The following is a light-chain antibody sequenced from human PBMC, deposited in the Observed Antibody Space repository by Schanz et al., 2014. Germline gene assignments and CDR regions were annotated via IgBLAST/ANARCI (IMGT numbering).Light chain of an antibody. V-gene: IGKV3-20*01. J-gene: IGKJ1*01. CDR1: QSVSSSY. CDR3: QQYGSSPRT. CDR2: GAS. Sequence: EIVLTQSPGTLSLSPGERATLSCRASQSVSSSYLAWYQQKPGQAPRLLIYGASIRATGIPDRFSGSGSGTDFTLTISRLESEDSAVYYCQQYGSSPRTFGQGTKVEIK.